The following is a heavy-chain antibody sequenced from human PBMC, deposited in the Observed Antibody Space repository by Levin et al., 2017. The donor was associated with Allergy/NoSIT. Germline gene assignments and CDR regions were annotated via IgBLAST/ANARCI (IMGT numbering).Heavy chain of an antibody. J-gene: IGHJ4*02. CDR2: IYSGGTT. Sequence: GGSLRLSCAASGITVSSHYMSWVRQAPGRGLEWVSSIYSGGTTYYADSVKGRFTISRDNSKSTLHLQMNTLRVEDTAVYYCTRSRDCSGGACYRGVFDYWGQGILVTVSS. CDR1: GITVSSHY. D-gene: IGHD2-15*01. V-gene: IGHV3-66*01. CDR3: TRSRDCSGGACYRGVFDY.